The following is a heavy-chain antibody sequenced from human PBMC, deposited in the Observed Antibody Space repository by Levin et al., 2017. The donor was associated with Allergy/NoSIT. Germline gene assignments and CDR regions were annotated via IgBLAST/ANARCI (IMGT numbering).Heavy chain of an antibody. J-gene: IGHJ4*02. D-gene: IGHD2-15*01. CDR2: ISSSSSYI. CDR3: ARSISGGSCYSCSEPQIFDY. V-gene: IGHV3-21*01. Sequence: GESLKISCAASGFTFSSYSMNWVRQAPGKGLEWVSSISSSSSYIYYADSVKGRFTISRDNAKNSLYLQMNSLRAEDTAVYYCARSISGGSCYSCSEPQIFDYWGQGTLVTVSS. CDR1: GFTFSSYS.